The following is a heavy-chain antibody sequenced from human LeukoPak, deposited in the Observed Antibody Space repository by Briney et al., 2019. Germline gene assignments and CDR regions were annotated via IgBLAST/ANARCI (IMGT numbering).Heavy chain of an antibody. J-gene: IGHJ4*02. V-gene: IGHV3-15*01. CDR2: IKSKTDGGTT. CDR1: GFTFSNAW. D-gene: IGHD3-22*01. Sequence: PGGSLRLSCAASGFTFSNAWMSWVRQAPGKGLEWVGRIKSKTDGGTTDYAAPVKGRFTISRDDSKNTLYLQMNSLKTEDTAVYYCTTDWLPYYYDSSGYQLDYWGQGTLVTVSS. CDR3: TTDWLPYYYDSSGYQLDY.